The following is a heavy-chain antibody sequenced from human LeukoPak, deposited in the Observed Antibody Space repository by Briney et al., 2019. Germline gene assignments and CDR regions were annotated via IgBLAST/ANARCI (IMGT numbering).Heavy chain of an antibody. Sequence: ASVKVSCEASGYTFTSYGISWVRQAPGQGLEWMGWISAYNGNTNYAQKLQGRVTMTTDTSTSTAYMELRSLRSDDTAVYYCARESEGRDGYNLAYYYMDVWGKGTTVTVSS. D-gene: IGHD5-24*01. CDR3: ARESEGRDGYNLAYYYMDV. CDR2: ISAYNGNT. V-gene: IGHV1-18*01. CDR1: GYTFTSYG. J-gene: IGHJ6*03.